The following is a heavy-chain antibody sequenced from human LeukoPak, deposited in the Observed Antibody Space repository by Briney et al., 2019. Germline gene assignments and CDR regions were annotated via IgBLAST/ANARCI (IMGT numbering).Heavy chain of an antibody. CDR1: GYTLTELS. J-gene: IGHJ5*01. D-gene: IGHD1-1*01. CDR2: FDPEDGET. CDR3: ATDRGTTGTTTWFDY. V-gene: IGHV1-24*01. Sequence: ASVKVSCKVSGYTLTELSMHWVRQAPGKGLAWMGGFDPEDGETIYAQKFQGRVTMTEDTSTDTAYMELSSLRSEDTAVYYCATDRGTTGTTTWFDYWGQGTLVTVSS.